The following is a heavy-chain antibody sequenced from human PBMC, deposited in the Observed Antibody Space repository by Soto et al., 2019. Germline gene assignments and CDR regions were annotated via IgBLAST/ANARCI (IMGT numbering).Heavy chain of an antibody. J-gene: IGHJ1*01. D-gene: IGHD1-26*01. Sequence: EVQLVESGGGLVQPGRSLRLSCAASGFTFDDYAMHWVRQAPGKGLEWVSGISWNSGSIGYADSVKGRFTISRDNAKNSLYLQMNSLRAEDTASYYCAKDTLGGSYYRVFQHWGQGTLVTVSS. CDR2: ISWNSGSI. CDR1: GFTFDDYA. V-gene: IGHV3-9*01. CDR3: AKDTLGGSYYRVFQH.